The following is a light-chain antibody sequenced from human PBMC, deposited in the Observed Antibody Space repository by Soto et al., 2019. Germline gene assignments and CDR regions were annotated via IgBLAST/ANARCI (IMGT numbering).Light chain of an antibody. CDR3: CAYASNPYV. V-gene: IGLV2-23*01. Sequence: QSALTQPASVSGSPGQSIAISCNGTSSDVGSYNSVSWYHHHPGKAPKLMIYEGSKRPSGVSDRFSGSKSGNTASLTISGLQAEDEAYYYGCAYASNPYVFGTGTKLTVL. CDR1: SSDVGSYNS. CDR2: EGS. J-gene: IGLJ1*01.